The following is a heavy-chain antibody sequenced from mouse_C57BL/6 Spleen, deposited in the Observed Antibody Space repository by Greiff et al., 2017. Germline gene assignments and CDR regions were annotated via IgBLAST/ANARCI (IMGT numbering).Heavy chain of an antibody. Sequence: QVQLQQSGAELVRPGASVTLSCKASGYTFTAYDMHWVKQTPVHGLEWIGAFDPETGGTAYNQKFKGKAIVTADESSSTAYLELRSLTSEDSAVDYCARPHYYGSSWDFDYWGQGTTLTVSS. D-gene: IGHD1-1*01. CDR3: ARPHYYGSSWDFDY. J-gene: IGHJ2*01. V-gene: IGHV1-15*01. CDR1: GYTFTAYD. CDR2: FDPETGGT.